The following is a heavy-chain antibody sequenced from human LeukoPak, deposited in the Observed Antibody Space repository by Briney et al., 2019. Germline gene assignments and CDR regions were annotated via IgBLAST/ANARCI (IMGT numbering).Heavy chain of an antibody. CDR2: INPSGGST. V-gene: IGHV1-46*01. J-gene: IGHJ4*02. D-gene: IGHD2-2*01. Sequence: ASVKVSCKASGYTFTSYYMHWVRQAPGQGLEWMGIINPSGGSTSYAQKFQGGVTMTRDTSTSTVYMELSSLRSEDTAVYYCARDTKVVPAATDSFDYWGQGTLVTVSS. CDR3: ARDTKVVPAATDSFDY. CDR1: GYTFTSYY.